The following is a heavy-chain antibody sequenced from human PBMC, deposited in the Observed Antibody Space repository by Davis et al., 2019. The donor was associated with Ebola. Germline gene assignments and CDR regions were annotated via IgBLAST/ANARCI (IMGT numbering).Heavy chain of an antibody. CDR2: ISAYNGNT. CDR3: AQGDFWSGYSAFDI. Sequence: ASVKVSCKASGYTFTSYGVSWVRQAPGQGLEWMGWISAYNGNTNYAQKLQGRVTMTTDTSTSTAYMELRSLRSDDTAVYYCAQGDFWSGYSAFDIWGQGTMVTVSS. D-gene: IGHD3-3*01. J-gene: IGHJ3*02. V-gene: IGHV1-18*01. CDR1: GYTFTSYG.